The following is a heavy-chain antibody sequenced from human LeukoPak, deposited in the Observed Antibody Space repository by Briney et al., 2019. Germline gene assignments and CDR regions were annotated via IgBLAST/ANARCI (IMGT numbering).Heavy chain of an antibody. CDR2: VYSSGRT. Sequence: SETLSLTCIISGGPINGYYWNWIRQSAGKGLEWIGRVYSSGRTNYNPSLKSRVTISVDTSKNQFSLKLSSVTAADTAVYYCARRVPTAGATNAFDIWGQGTMVTVSS. CDR1: GGPINGYY. CDR3: ARRVPTAGATNAFDI. J-gene: IGHJ3*02. D-gene: IGHD1-26*01. V-gene: IGHV4-4*07.